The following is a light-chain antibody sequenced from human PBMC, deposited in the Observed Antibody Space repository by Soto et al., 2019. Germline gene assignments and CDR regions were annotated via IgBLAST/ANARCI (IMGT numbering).Light chain of an antibody. CDR1: QTISTN. CDR2: GAS. V-gene: IGKV3-15*01. CDR3: QHYHRWPPWT. Sequence: EIVMTQSPATVSVSPGERATLSCRASQTISTNLAWYQQKPGQPPRLLIHGASTRASGVPDRFSGSGSGTDFTLPINSLPSEDFGVYYCQHYHRWPPWTFGQGTKVDIK. J-gene: IGKJ1*01.